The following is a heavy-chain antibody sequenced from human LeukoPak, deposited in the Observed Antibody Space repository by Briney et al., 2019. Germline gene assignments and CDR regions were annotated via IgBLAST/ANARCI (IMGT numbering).Heavy chain of an antibody. CDR2: IYYSGST. CDR3: ARDSMVTGLGY. V-gene: IGHV4-59*01. CDR1: GGSISSNY. J-gene: IGHJ4*02. D-gene: IGHD5-18*01. Sequence: SETLSLTCTVSGGSISSNYWSWIRQSPGKGLEWMGYIYYSGSTNYNPSLKSRVTISVDTSKNQFSLQLSSVTAADTAVYYCARDSMVTGLGYWGQGTLVTVSS.